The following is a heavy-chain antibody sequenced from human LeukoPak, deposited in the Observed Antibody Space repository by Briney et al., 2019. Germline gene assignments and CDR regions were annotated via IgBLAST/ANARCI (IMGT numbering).Heavy chain of an antibody. Sequence: GGSLRLSCAASEFTFSSYGMHWVRQAPGKGLEWVAFIRYDGSNKYYADSVKGRFTISRDNSKNTLSLQMNSLRAEDTAIYYCAKNGDRGAYCSGGSCYPYYYYYMDVWGKGTTVTISS. CDR3: AKNGDRGAYCSGGSCYPYYYYYMDV. J-gene: IGHJ6*03. CDR2: IRYDGSNK. V-gene: IGHV3-30*02. CDR1: EFTFSSYG. D-gene: IGHD2-15*01.